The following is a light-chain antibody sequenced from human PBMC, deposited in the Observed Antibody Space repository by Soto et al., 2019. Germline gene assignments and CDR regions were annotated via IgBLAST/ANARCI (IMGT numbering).Light chain of an antibody. CDR3: QQDDTFTIT. J-gene: IGKJ5*01. CDR2: DAS. Sequence: EIQVTESQTNLFTPLTHRVTTTFRASESISGWLAWYQQKPGEAPKLLIYDASTLESGVPSRFSGSGSETDFTLTISSLQPEDSAIYYCQQDDTFTITFGQGTRLEI. V-gene: IGKV1-5*01. CDR1: ESISGW.